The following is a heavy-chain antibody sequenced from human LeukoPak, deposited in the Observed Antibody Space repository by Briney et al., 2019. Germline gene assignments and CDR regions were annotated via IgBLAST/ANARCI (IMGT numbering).Heavy chain of an antibody. V-gene: IGHV4-39*01. D-gene: IGHD5-18*01. J-gene: IGHJ3*02. CDR1: GGSISRSSYY. Sequence: SETLSLTCTVSGGSISRSSYYWGWIRQPPGKGLEWIGSIYYSGSTYYNPSLKSRVTISVDTPKNQFSLKLSSVTAADTAVYYCARQVDTAMVNGDNAFDIWGQGTMVTVSS. CDR2: IYYSGST. CDR3: ARQVDTAMVNGDNAFDI.